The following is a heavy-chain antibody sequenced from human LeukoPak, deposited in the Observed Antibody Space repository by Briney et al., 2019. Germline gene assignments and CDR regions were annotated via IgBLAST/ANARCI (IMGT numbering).Heavy chain of an antibody. J-gene: IGHJ5*02. V-gene: IGHV4-34*01. CDR1: GGSFSGYY. D-gene: IGHD3-10*01. Sequence: SETLSLTCAVYGGSFSGYYWSWVRQPPGKGLEWVGEINHSGSTNYNPSLKSRVTISVDTSKNQFSLKLSSVTAADTAVYYCARNPRSLWFGELVNWFDPWGQGTLVTVST. CDR2: INHSGST. CDR3: ARNPRSLWFGELVNWFDP.